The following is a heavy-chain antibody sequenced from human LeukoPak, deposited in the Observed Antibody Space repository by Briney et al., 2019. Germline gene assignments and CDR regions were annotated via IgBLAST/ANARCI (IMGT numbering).Heavy chain of an antibody. CDR2: INPRRGDT. D-gene: IGHD5-24*01. CDR3: ARQGDAYNSGALDI. Sequence: ASVKVSCKASGYTFTGYYIHWVRQAPGQGLEWMGWINPRRGDTNYAQKFQGRVTMTRDTSISTAYLDLSSLRSDDTAVYYCARQGDAYNSGALDIWGQGTMVTVSS. V-gene: IGHV1-2*02. J-gene: IGHJ3*02. CDR1: GYTFTGYY.